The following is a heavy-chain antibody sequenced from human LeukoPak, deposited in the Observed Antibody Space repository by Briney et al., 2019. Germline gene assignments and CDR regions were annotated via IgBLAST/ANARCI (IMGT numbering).Heavy chain of an antibody. J-gene: IGHJ4*02. CDR1: GDSVSSTSYY. CDR3: ARHELTLVAFDY. V-gene: IGHV4-39*01. D-gene: IGHD2-15*01. Sequence: PSETLSLTCTVSGDSVSSTSYYWGWIRQPPGKGLEWIGNLYYSGTTYYNPSLKTRATISVDTSKNHFSLKLSSVTAADTAVYYCARHELTLVAFDYWGQGTLVTVSS. CDR2: LYYSGTT.